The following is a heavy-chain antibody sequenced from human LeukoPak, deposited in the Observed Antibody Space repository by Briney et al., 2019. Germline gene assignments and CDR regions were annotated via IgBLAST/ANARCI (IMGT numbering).Heavy chain of an antibody. CDR2: ISYDGSNK. J-gene: IGHJ6*02. Sequence: GGSLRLSCAASGFTFSNYGMHWVRQAPGKGLEWVAFISYDGSNKYYADSVKGRFTISRDNSKNTLYLQMNSLRAEDTAVYYCAKDAYSGSYFYYYYGMDVWGQGTTVTVSS. CDR3: AKDAYSGSYFYYYYGMDV. D-gene: IGHD1-26*01. CDR1: GFTFSNYG. V-gene: IGHV3-30*18.